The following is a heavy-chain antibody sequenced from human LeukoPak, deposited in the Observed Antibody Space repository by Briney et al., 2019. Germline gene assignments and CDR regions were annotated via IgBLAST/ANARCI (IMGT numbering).Heavy chain of an antibody. V-gene: IGHV1-2*02. Sequence: ASVKVSCKAFGYTFTSNYMHWVRQAPGQGLEWMGWINPNNGDTHYAQKFQGRVTMTRDTSISTAYMELSRLRSDDTAVYYCARGIGSSGYDLGWFDPWGQGTLVTVSS. CDR2: INPNNGDT. CDR1: GYTFTSNY. J-gene: IGHJ5*02. CDR3: ARGIGSSGYDLGWFDP. D-gene: IGHD5-12*01.